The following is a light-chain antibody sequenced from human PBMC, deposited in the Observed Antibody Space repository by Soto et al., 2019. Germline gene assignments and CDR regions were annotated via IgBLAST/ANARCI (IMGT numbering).Light chain of an antibody. CDR2: DVS. CDR1: SSDVGGYNY. Sequence: QSALTQPASVSGSPGQSITISCTGTSSDVGGYNYVSWYQHHPGKAPKLMIFDVSNRPSGVSNRFSGSKSGNTASLTISEVQSEDEADYYCSSYTTSNTRQIVFGTGTKVTGL. J-gene: IGLJ1*01. V-gene: IGLV2-14*03. CDR3: SSYTTSNTRQIV.